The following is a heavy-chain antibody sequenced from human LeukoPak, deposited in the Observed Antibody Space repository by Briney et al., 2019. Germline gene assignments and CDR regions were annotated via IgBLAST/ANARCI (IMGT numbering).Heavy chain of an antibody. CDR1: GGSISSYY. CDR2: IYYSGST. Sequence: SETLSLTCTVSGGSISSYYWSWIRQPPGKGLEWIGYIYYSGSTNYNPSLKSRVTISVDTSKNQFSLKLSSVTAADTAVYYCARQGSSGWYFNGMDVWGQGTTVTVSS. V-gene: IGHV4-59*08. CDR3: ARQGSSGWYFNGMDV. D-gene: IGHD6-19*01. J-gene: IGHJ6*02.